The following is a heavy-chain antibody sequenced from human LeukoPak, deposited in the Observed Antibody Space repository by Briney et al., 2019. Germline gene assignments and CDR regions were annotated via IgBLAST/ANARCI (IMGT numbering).Heavy chain of an antibody. D-gene: IGHD3-3*01. CDR1: GYSFTTYW. CDR2: IDPGDSDT. CDR3: VRIRNSHVNYDFWSGYLY. V-gene: IGHV5-51*01. Sequence: GESLKISCKGSGYSFTTYWIAWVRQMPGKGLEWMGIIDPGDSDTRFSPSFQGQVTISADKSISTAYLQWSSLKASDTAIYYCVRIRNSHVNYDFWSGYLYWGQGTLVTVSS. J-gene: IGHJ4*02.